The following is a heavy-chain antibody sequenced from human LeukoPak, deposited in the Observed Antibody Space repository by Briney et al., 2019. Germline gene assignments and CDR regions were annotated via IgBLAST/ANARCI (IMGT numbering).Heavy chain of an antibody. CDR3: ARGRGTQGSYYYYMDV. Sequence: SETLSLTCAVYGGSFSGYYWSWIRQPPGKGLEWIGEINHSGSTNYNPSLKSRVTISVDTSKNQFSLKLSSVTAADTAVYYCARGRGTQGSYYYYMDVWGKGTTVTVSS. J-gene: IGHJ6*03. V-gene: IGHV4-34*01. CDR2: INHSGST. CDR1: GGSFSGYY.